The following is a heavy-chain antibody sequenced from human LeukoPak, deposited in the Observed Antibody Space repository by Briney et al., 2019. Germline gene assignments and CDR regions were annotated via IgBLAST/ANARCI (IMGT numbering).Heavy chain of an antibody. Sequence: SGGSLRLSCAASGFTFSTYAMTWVRQAPGKGLEWVSSISGGGAGKFYAAPVKGRFTTSRDNSKNTLYVQMNSLRAEDTAVYYCAKAAYGDYAGAFDIWGQGTMVIVSS. J-gene: IGHJ3*02. V-gene: IGHV3-23*01. CDR2: ISGGGAGK. D-gene: IGHD4-17*01. CDR1: GFTFSTYA. CDR3: AKAAYGDYAGAFDI.